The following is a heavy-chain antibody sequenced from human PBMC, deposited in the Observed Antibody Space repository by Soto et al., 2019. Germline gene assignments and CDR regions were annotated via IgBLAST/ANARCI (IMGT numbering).Heavy chain of an antibody. V-gene: IGHV1-2*02. J-gene: IGHJ4*02. CDR1: GYTFTAYD. Sequence: ASVKVSCKTSGYTFTAYDLHWVRQAPGQGLEWMGWINPNSGDTNYAQKFQGRVTMTRDTSISTAYMDLTRLTSDGTAVFYCARSSGRFSDFDHWGQGTLVTVSS. CDR2: INPNSGDT. CDR3: ARSSGRFSDFDH. D-gene: IGHD1-26*01.